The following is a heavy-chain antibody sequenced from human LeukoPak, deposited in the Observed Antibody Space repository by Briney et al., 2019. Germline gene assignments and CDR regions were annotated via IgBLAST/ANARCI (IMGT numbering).Heavy chain of an antibody. CDR3: ARVKATGTTRWFDP. Sequence: SVKVSCKASGGTFSSYAISWVRQAPGQGLEWMGGIIPIFGTANYAQKIQGRVTITADESTSTAYMELSSLRSEDTAVYYCARVKATGTTRWFDPWGQGTLVTVSS. CDR1: GGTFSSYA. V-gene: IGHV1-69*01. D-gene: IGHD1-7*01. J-gene: IGHJ5*02. CDR2: IIPIFGTA.